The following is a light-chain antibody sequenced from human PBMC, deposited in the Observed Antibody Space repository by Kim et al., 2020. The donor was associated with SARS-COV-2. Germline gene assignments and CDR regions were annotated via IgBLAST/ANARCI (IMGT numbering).Light chain of an antibody. CDR3: SSFTSSNTWV. CDR1: GSDGGGYNY. Sequence: GQSITISCTGTGSDGGGYNYVSWYQQHPGKAPKLMVYDVSNRPSGVSNRFSGSKSGNTASLIISGLQAEDEADYYCSSFTSSNTWVFGGGTQLTVL. J-gene: IGLJ3*02. CDR2: DVS. V-gene: IGLV2-14*03.